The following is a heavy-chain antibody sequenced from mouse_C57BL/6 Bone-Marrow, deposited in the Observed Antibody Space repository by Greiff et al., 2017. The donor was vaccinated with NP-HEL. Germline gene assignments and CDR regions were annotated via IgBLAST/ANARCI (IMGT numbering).Heavy chain of an antibody. CDR2: IYPSSGDT. CDR3: ARMGGYYAMDY. Sequence: QVQLQQSGAELARPGASVKLSCKASGYTFTSYGISWVKQRTGQGLEWIGEIYPSSGDTYYNEKFKGKATLTADKSSSTAYMELRSLTSEDSAVYISARMGGYYAMDYWGRGTSGTVAS. V-gene: IGHV1-81*01. CDR1: GYTFTSYG. J-gene: IGHJ4*01.